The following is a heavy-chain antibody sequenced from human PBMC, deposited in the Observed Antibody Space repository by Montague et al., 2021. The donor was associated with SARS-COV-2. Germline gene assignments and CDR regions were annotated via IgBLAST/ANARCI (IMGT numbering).Heavy chain of an antibody. CDR3: ARGLV. J-gene: IGHJ4*02. CDR2: IFYSGSK. Sequence: SETLSLTCSVAGASINNNYYYWGRIRPPQGRGPVWNGSIFYSGSKNYKPSRMSRVTISVDTSKFQFSLRMTSVTAAAAAVYFCARGLVWGQGVLVTVSS. CDR1: GASINNNYYY. V-gene: IGHV4-39*07. D-gene: IGHD6-6*01.